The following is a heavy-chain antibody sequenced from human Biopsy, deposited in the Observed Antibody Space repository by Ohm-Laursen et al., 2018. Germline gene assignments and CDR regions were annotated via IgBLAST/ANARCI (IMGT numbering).Heavy chain of an antibody. J-gene: IGHJ5*02. CDR2: IFYRVST. V-gene: IGHV4-39*01. D-gene: IGHD3-22*01. CDR3: ARDYDTSGYYYVS. CDR1: GGSISINNYY. Sequence: GTLSLTCAVSGGSISINNYYWGWIRQPPGKGLEWLGRIFYRVSTDYKPSLESRVNISVYTSKNKFSLKPNSVTAADTAVYYCARDYDTSGYYYVSWGQGTLVTVSS.